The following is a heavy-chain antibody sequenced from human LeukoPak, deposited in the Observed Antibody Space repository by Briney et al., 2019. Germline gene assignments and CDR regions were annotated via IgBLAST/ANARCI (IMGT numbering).Heavy chain of an antibody. V-gene: IGHV1-46*01. J-gene: IGHJ6*03. Sequence: GASVKVSCKASGYTFTSYYMHWVRQAPRQGLEWMGIINPSGGSTSYAQKFQGRVTMTRDTSTSTVYMELSSLRSEDTAVYYCARGRFDGVAALYYYYMDVWGKGTTVTISS. CDR1: GYTFTSYY. CDR3: ARGRFDGVAALYYYYMDV. D-gene: IGHD2-15*01. CDR2: INPSGGST.